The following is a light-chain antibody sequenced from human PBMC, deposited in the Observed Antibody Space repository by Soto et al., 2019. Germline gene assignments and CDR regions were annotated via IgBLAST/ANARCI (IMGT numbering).Light chain of an antibody. J-gene: IGKJ1*01. V-gene: IGKV3-15*01. CDR2: DAS. CDR3: QKYYNGHRT. CDR1: QSVFNN. Sequence: EILMTQSPASLSMSPGERATLSCRASQSVFNNLAWYQHKPGQAPRLLIYDASTRATGIPSSFRGSGSGTEFTLTLSSRQSKDFAIYYCQKYYNGHRTFGQGTKVEI.